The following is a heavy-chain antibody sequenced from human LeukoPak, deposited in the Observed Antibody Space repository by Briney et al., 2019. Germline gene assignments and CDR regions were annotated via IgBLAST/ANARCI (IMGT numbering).Heavy chain of an antibody. Sequence: PSESLSLTCTVSGGSISSYYWSWIRQPAGKGLECSGRIYTSGSTNYNPSLKSRVTMSVDTSKNQFSLKLSSVTAADTAVYYCARSIAAAGHYYYYGMDVWGQGTTVTVSS. D-gene: IGHD6-13*01. CDR2: IYTSGST. CDR3: ARSIAAAGHYYYYGMDV. J-gene: IGHJ6*02. V-gene: IGHV4-4*07. CDR1: GGSISSYY.